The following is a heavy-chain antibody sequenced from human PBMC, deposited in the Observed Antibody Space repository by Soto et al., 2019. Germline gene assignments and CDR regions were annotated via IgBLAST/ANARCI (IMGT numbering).Heavy chain of an antibody. J-gene: IGHJ4*02. D-gene: IGHD3-22*01. CDR1: GFTFSDYY. Sequence: KTGGSLRLSCAASGFTFSDYYMSWIRQAPGKGLEWVSYISSSGSTIYYADSVKGRFTISRDNAKNSLYLQMNSLRAEDTAVYYCARVFDYYDSSGSLGPIDYWGQGTMVTVSS. CDR3: ARVFDYYDSSGSLGPIDY. V-gene: IGHV3-11*01. CDR2: ISSSGSTI.